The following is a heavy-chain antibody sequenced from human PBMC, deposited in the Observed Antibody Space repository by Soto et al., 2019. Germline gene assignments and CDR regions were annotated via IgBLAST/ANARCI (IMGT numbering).Heavy chain of an antibody. CDR1: GGSISSSSYY. V-gene: IGHV4-39*01. Sequence: QLQLQESGPGLVKPSETLSLTCTVSGGSISSSSYYWGWIRQPPGKGLEWIGSIYYSGSTYYNPSLKSRVTISVDTSKNQFSLKLSSVTAADTAVYYCARWGYDFWSGYSDVWGQGTTVTVSS. CDR2: IYYSGST. D-gene: IGHD3-3*01. CDR3: ARWGYDFWSGYSDV. J-gene: IGHJ6*02.